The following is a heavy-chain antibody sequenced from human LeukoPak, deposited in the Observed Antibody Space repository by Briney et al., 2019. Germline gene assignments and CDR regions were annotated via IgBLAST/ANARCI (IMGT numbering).Heavy chain of an antibody. CDR1: GFPFSTSA. CDR3: ANLDH. V-gene: IGHV3-23*01. Sequence: GGSLRLSCAVSGFPFSTSAVTWVRQAPGKGLEWVSSIYGSGGGTTYADSVKGRFTISRDLSKNTVFLQMDSLRAEDTAIYYSANLDHWGQGTLVTVSS. J-gene: IGHJ4*02. CDR2: IYGSGGGT.